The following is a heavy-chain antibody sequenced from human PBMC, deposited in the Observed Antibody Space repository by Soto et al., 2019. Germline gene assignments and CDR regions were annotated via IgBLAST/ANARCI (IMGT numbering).Heavy chain of an antibody. Sequence: QVQLQESGPGLVKPSETLSLTCTVSGGSICSYYWSWIRQPAGKGLEWIGRIYTSGSTDYNPSLTSRVTMSVDTSKNQFSLKLSSVTAADTAVYYCARYYYGSGSYEYYYYYGMDVWGQGTTVTVSS. CDR3: ARYYYGSGSYEYYYYYGMDV. CDR2: IYTSGST. CDR1: GGSICSYY. D-gene: IGHD3-10*01. J-gene: IGHJ6*02. V-gene: IGHV4-4*07.